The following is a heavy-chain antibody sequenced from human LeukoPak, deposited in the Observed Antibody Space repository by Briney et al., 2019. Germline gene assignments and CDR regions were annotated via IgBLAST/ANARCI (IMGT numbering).Heavy chain of an antibody. Sequence: GGSLRLSCAASGFTFSSYGMHWVRQAPGKGLEWVAFIRYDGSNKYYADSVKGRFTISRDNSKNTLYLQMNSLRAEDTAVYYCATSGSYRQYFDYWGQGTLVTVSS. J-gene: IGHJ4*02. CDR1: GFTFSSYG. CDR3: ATSGSYRQYFDY. D-gene: IGHD1-26*01. V-gene: IGHV3-30*02. CDR2: IRYDGSNK.